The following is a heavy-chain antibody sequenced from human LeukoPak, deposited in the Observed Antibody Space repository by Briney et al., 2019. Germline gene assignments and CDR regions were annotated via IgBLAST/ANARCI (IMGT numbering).Heavy chain of an antibody. CDR2: ISAYNGNT. D-gene: IGHD6-19*01. J-gene: IGHJ5*02. CDR1: GDRISSYG. V-gene: IGHV1-18*01. CDR3: ARKVGSGWWYNWFDP. Sequence: ASVKVSCKASGDRISSYGITWVRQAPGQGLEWMGWISAYNGNTNYAQKFQGRVTMTTDTSTSTAYMELRSLRSDDTAVYYCARKVGSGWWYNWFDPWGQGTLVTVSS.